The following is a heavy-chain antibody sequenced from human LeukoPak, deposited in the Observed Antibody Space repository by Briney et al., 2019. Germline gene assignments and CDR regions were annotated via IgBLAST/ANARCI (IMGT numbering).Heavy chain of an antibody. CDR1: GYTFTSYG. CDR3: ANQHEEMTNGGDAFDI. Sequence: GASVKVSCKASGYTFTSYGISWVRQAPGQGLEWMGWISAYNGNTNYAQKLQGRVTMTTDTSTSTAYMELRSLRSDDTAVYYCANQHEEMTNGGDAFDIWGQGTMVTVSS. J-gene: IGHJ3*02. CDR2: ISAYNGNT. V-gene: IGHV1-18*01. D-gene: IGHD3-10*01.